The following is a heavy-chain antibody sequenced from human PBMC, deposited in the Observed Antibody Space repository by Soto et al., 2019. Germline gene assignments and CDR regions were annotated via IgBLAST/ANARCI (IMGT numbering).Heavy chain of an antibody. CDR1: GGSISSNY. D-gene: IGHD3-10*01. Sequence: QVQLQESGPGLVKPPETLSLMCTVSGGSISSNYWSWIRQPPGKGLEYIGYIYYSGSTNYNPSLKSRVTISVDTSKNQFSLKLSSVTAADTAVYYCARGGGSPDYWGQGTLVTVSS. CDR2: IYYSGST. CDR3: ARGGGSPDY. J-gene: IGHJ4*02. V-gene: IGHV4-59*01.